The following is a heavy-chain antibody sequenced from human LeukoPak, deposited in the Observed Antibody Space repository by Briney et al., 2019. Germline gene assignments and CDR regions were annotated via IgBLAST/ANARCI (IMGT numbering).Heavy chain of an antibody. Sequence: ASVKVSCKASGYTFTGYYMHWVRQAPGQGLEWMGWINPNSGGTNYAQKFQGRVTMTRDTSISTAYMELSRLRSDDTAVYYCARDDIAYYDFWSGHNNWFDPWGQGTLVTVSS. CDR1: GYTFTGYY. J-gene: IGHJ5*02. V-gene: IGHV1-2*02. CDR3: ARDDIAYYDFWSGHNNWFDP. CDR2: INPNSGGT. D-gene: IGHD3-3*01.